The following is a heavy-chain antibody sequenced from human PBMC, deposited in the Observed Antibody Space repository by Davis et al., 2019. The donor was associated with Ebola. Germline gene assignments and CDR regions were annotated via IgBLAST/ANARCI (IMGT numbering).Heavy chain of an antibody. D-gene: IGHD3-3*01. J-gene: IGHJ6*02. Sequence: HTGGSLRLSCLASGFTFSRSWMHWVRQAPGKGLVWVSRINSDGTNTSCADSVKGRFTISRDNAKNTLYLQMNSLRAEDTAVYYCARDQKGITIFGVVSRYYYYGMDVWGQGTTVTVSS. V-gene: IGHV3-74*01. CDR1: GFTFSRSW. CDR3: ARDQKGITIFGVVSRYYYYGMDV. CDR2: INSDGTNT.